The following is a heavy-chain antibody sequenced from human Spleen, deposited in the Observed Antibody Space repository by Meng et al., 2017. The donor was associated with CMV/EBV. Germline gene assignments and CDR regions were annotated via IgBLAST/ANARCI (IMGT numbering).Heavy chain of an antibody. CDR3: ATTTSLHFCTTTGRPCTDWFDP. CDR2: IEPEDAET. D-gene: IGHD2-8*01. CDR1: YY. Sequence: YYMHWVQQGPGKGLEWMGLIEPEDAETIYAEKFQGRVTITADTSTGTAYMELSSLRSEDTAVYYCATTTSLHFCTTTGRPCTDWFDPWGQGTLVTVSS. J-gene: IGHJ5*02. V-gene: IGHV1-69-2*01.